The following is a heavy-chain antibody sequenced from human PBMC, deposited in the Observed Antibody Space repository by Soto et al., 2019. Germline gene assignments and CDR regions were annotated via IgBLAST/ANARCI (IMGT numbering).Heavy chain of an antibody. CDR1: GYSISSGYY. CDR3: ARGGAVVAAAPFDY. D-gene: IGHD2-15*01. V-gene: IGHV4-38-2*02. J-gene: IGHJ4*02. Sequence: SETLSLTCTVSGYSISSGYYWGWIRQPPGKGLEWIGSIFHNGNTYYTPSLKSRLSTSVVTSKNQFYLRLTSVTAADSAVYYCARGGAVVAAAPFDYWGQGILVTVSS. CDR2: IFHNGNT.